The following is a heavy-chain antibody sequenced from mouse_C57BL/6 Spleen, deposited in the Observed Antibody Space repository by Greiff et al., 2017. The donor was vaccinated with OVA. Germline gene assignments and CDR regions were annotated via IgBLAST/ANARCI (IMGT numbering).Heavy chain of an antibody. J-gene: IGHJ1*03. CDR1: GYTFTSYW. CDR3: ARSDGSSYNWYFDV. D-gene: IGHD1-1*01. CDR2: IDPSDSET. V-gene: IGHV1-52*01. Sequence: QVQLKQSGAELVRPGSSVKLSCKASGYTFTSYWMHWVKQRPIQGLEWIGNIDPSDSETHYNQKFKDKATLTVDKSSSTAYMQLSSLTSEDSAVYYCARSDGSSYNWYFDVWGTGTTVTVSS.